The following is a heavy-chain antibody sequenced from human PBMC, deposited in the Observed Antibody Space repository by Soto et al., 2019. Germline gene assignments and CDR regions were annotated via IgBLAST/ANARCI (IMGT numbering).Heavy chain of an antibody. CDR1: GYTFSSFD. Sequence: EVQLWESGGGLVQPGGSLRLSCAVSGYTFSSFDMSWVRQAPGKGLEWVSTISGSGGGTNYADSVKGRFTISRDSSTYTVYLQMNSLRAEDTAVYYCAHRTGFDYWGQGALVTVSS. CDR3: AHRTGFDY. CDR2: ISGSGGGT. V-gene: IGHV3-23*01. J-gene: IGHJ4*02.